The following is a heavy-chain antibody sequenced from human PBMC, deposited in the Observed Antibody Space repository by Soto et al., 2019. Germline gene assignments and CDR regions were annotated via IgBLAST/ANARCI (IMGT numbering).Heavy chain of an antibody. Sequence: SETLSLTCTVSGGSISSGGYYWSWIRQHPGKGLEWIGYIYYSGSTYYNPSLKSRVTISVDTSKNQFSLKLSSVTAADTAVYYCARDQNNWNESGFDYWGQGTLVTGSS. D-gene: IGHD1-20*01. J-gene: IGHJ4*02. V-gene: IGHV4-31*03. CDR1: GGSISSGGYY. CDR3: ARDQNNWNESGFDY. CDR2: IYYSGST.